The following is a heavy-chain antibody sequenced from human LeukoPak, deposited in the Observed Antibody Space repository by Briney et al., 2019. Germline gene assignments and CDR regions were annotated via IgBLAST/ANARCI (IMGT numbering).Heavy chain of an antibody. Sequence: PGGSLRLSCAASGFTFSSYGMHWVRQAPGKGLEWVAVISYDGSNKYYADSVKGRFTISGDNSKNTLYLQMNSLRAEDTAVYYCAKGGHWSITSLYFDYWGQGTLVTVSS. V-gene: IGHV3-30*18. D-gene: IGHD3-10*01. CDR3: AKGGHWSITSLYFDY. J-gene: IGHJ4*02. CDR1: GFTFSSYG. CDR2: ISYDGSNK.